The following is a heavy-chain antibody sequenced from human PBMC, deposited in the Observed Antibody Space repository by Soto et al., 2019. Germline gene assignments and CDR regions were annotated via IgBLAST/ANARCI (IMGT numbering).Heavy chain of an antibody. CDR1: GFIFNNYG. Sequence: QPGGSLRLSCAASGFIFNNYGMSWVRQAPGKGLEWVSAINEAGVMTNYADFVEGRFTISRDNSKNMLYLQMNTLRAEDTAVYYCAKATGIRYGLDVWGQGTSVTVSS. V-gene: IGHV3-23*01. CDR3: AKATGIRYGLDV. J-gene: IGHJ6*02. CDR2: INEAGVMT.